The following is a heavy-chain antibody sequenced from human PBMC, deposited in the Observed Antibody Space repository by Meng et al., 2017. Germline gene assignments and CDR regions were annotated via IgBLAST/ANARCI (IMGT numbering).Heavy chain of an antibody. CDR3: AKSMYYYDSSGYTFDY. Sequence: GELVGAGGGVVRPGRSLRLSCAAIGFTFSSYGMHWVRQAPGKGLEWVAVIWYDGSNKYYADSVKGRFTISRDNSKNTLYLQMNSLRAEDTAVYYCAKSMYYYDSSGYTFDYWGQGTLVTVSS. CDR2: IWYDGSNK. J-gene: IGHJ4*02. D-gene: IGHD3-22*01. V-gene: IGHV3-33*06. CDR1: GFTFSSYG.